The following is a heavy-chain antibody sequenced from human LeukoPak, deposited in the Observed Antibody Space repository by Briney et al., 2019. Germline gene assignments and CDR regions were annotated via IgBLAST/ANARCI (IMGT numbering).Heavy chain of an antibody. J-gene: IGHJ4*02. CDR3: ARGSGGGELSSFDY. V-gene: IGHV4-31*03. CDR2: FYYSGST. CDR1: GGSISSGGYY. Sequence: SETLSLTCTVSGGSISSGGYYWSWIRQHPGKGLEWIGYFYYSGSTYYNPSLKSRVTISVDTAKIQFSLKLSSVTAADTAVYYCARGSGGGELSSFDYWGQGTLVTVSS. D-gene: IGHD3-16*02.